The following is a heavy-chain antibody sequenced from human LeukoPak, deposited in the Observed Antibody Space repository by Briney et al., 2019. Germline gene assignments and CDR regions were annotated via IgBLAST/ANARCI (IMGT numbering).Heavy chain of an antibody. CDR3: ARRKAATFGMDV. Sequence: SQTLSLTCAISRDILSSNSATSDWIRQSPSRGLEWLGRTYYRSKWYNDYAVSMKSRITINPDTSKNQFSLQLNSVTPEVTAVYYFARRKAATFGMDVWGQGTAVTVSS. J-gene: IGHJ6*02. CDR1: RDILSSNSAT. V-gene: IGHV6-1*01. D-gene: IGHD6-13*01. CDR2: TYYRSKWYN.